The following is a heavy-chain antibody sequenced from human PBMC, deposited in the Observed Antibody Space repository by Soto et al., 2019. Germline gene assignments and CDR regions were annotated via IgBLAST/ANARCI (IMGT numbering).Heavy chain of an antibody. Sequence: PGGSLTLSCAAYGFSFSTYGMHWVRQAPGKGLEWMAVISNNGSIKYYADSVKGRFTISRDNFKDRLFLQMNSLRGEDTAVYYCATAVRADISSSTFYYYTCMDVWGQGTTVTVSS. CDR3: ATAVRADISSSTFYYYTCMDV. CDR2: ISNNGSIK. CDR1: GFSFSTYG. V-gene: IGHV3-30*03. D-gene: IGHD6-6*01. J-gene: IGHJ6*02.